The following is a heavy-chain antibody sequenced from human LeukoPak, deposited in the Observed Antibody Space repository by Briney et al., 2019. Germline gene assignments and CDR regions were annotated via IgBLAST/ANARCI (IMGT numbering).Heavy chain of an antibody. Sequence: SETLSLTCAVYGGSFSGYYWSWIRQPPGKGLEWIGEINHSGSTNYNPSLKSRVTISVDTSKNQFSLKLSSVTAADTAVHYCARIVVVAATLGWFDPWGQGTLVTVSS. J-gene: IGHJ5*02. V-gene: IGHV4-34*01. D-gene: IGHD2-15*01. CDR3: ARIVVVAATLGWFDP. CDR2: INHSGST. CDR1: GGSFSGYY.